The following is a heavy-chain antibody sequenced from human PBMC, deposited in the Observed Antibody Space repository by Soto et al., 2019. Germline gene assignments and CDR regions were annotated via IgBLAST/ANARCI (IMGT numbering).Heavy chain of an antibody. J-gene: IGHJ4*02. Sequence: SETLSLTCTVSGASIISYSYNWIRQSPGKGLEWIGNMYYSGITKYNPSLKSRVTISVDTSKNQFSLKLTSVTAADTAIYYCAAGNDYWGQGTLLTVS. CDR3: AAGNDY. V-gene: IGHV4-59*01. D-gene: IGHD6-13*01. CDR2: MYYSGIT. CDR1: GASIISYS.